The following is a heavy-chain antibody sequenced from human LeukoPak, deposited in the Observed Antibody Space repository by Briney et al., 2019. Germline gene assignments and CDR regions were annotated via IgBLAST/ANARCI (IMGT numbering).Heavy chain of an antibody. J-gene: IGHJ4*02. D-gene: IGHD2-15*01. Sequence: GASVKVSCKASGFTFTGYYTHWVRQAPGQGVEWMVGIIPTRPTATYAQKFQGRVTMTRNVSTSTVYMELSSLRSEDTAVYYCARTCCSETSKFDYWGQGTLVTVSS. V-gene: IGHV1-46*01. CDR1: GFTFTGYY. CDR3: ARTCCSETSKFDY. CDR2: IIPTRPTA.